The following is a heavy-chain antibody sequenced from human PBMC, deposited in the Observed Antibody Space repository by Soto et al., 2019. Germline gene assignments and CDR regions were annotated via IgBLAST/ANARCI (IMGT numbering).Heavy chain of an antibody. CDR2: IFGSGAPT. Sequence: EVQLLESGGGLVQPGGSLRLSCADSAFTFSHYAVSWVRQAPGKGLQWVSTIFGSGAPTHYADSVKGRFGISRDNSNNMLFLEMNSLKDEDTAVYYCTREAFSWGFAFDLWGQGTRVAVSS. V-gene: IGHV3-23*01. CDR3: TREAFSWGFAFDL. D-gene: IGHD3-16*01. CDR1: AFTFSHYA. J-gene: IGHJ3*01.